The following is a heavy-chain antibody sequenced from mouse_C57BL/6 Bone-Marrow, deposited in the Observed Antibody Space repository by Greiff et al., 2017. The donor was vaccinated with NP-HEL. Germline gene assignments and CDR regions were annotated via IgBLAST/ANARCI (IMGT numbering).Heavy chain of an antibody. CDR3: ARYNYGSSGGNYYAMDY. J-gene: IGHJ4*01. V-gene: IGHV3-8*01. D-gene: IGHD1-1*01. CDR2: ISYSGST. CDR1: GYSITSDY. Sequence: VQLQQSGPGLAKPSQTLSLTCSVTGYSITSDYWNWIRKFPGNKLEYMGYISYSGSTYYNPSLKSRISITRDTSKNQYYLQLNSVTTEDTATYYCARYNYGSSGGNYYAMDYWGQGTSVTVSS.